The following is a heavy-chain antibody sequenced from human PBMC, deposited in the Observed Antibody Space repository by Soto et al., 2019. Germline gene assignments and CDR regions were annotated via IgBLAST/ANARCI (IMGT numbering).Heavy chain of an antibody. CDR3: ARGWGRIFDY. D-gene: IGHD7-27*01. Sequence: QVQLQQWGAGLLKPSETLSLTCAVYGGSLSGYYWNWIRQPPGKGLEWIGEINHSGDTNYNSSLKSRVTISVDTSKNQFSLKLSSVIAADTAVYYCARGWGRIFDYWGQGTLVTVSS. CDR2: INHSGDT. CDR1: GGSLSGYY. V-gene: IGHV4-34*01. J-gene: IGHJ4*02.